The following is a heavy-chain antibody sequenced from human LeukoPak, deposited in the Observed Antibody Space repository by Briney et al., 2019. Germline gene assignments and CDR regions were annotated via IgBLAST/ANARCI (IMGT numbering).Heavy chain of an antibody. V-gene: IGHV3-33*01. Sequence: PGGSLRLSCAASGFTFSSYGMHWVRQAPGKGLEWVAVIWYDGSNKYYADSVKGRFTISRDNSKNTLYLQMNSLRAEDTAVYYCARAKWELRVLLGYWGQGTLVTVSS. D-gene: IGHD1-26*01. CDR3: ARAKWELRVLLGY. CDR1: GFTFSSYG. CDR2: IWYDGSNK. J-gene: IGHJ4*02.